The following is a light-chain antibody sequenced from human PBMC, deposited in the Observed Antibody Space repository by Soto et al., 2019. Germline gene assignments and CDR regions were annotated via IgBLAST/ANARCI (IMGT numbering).Light chain of an antibody. J-gene: IGLJ2*01. V-gene: IGLV1-51*01. CDR2: DSN. Sequence: QSVLTQPPSVSAAPGQKVTISCSGSSSNIGNNYVSWYQQLPGTAPKLLIYDSNKRPSGIPDRFSGSKSGTSATLGITGLQTGDEADYYCGTWDSSLSAVVFDGGTKVTVL. CDR1: SSNIGNNY. CDR3: GTWDSSLSAVV.